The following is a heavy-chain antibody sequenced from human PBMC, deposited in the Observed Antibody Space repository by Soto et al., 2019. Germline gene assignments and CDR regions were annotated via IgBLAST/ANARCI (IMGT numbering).Heavy chain of an antibody. CDR2: ISGSGGST. V-gene: IGHV3-23*01. CDR1: GFTFSSYA. J-gene: IGHJ3*02. Sequence: VGSLRLSCAASGFTFSSYAMSWVRQAPGKGLEWVSAISGSGGSTYYADSVKGRFTISRDNSKNTLYLQMNSLRAEDTAVYYCATYGDIVVVTAIHPGAFDIWGQGTMVTVSS. CDR3: ATYGDIVVVTAIHPGAFDI. D-gene: IGHD2-21*02.